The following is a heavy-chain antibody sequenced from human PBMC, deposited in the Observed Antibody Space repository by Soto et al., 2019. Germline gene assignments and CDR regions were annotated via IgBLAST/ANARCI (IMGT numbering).Heavy chain of an antibody. J-gene: IGHJ6*03. D-gene: IGHD6-13*01. Sequence: GGSLRLSCAASGFTFDDYAMHWVRQAPGKGLEWVSGISWNSGSIGYADSVKGRFTISRDNAKNSLYLQMNSLRAEDTALYYCAKSAAGTKVNYYYMDVWGKGTTVTVSS. V-gene: IGHV3-9*01. CDR3: AKSAAGTKVNYYYMDV. CDR2: ISWNSGSI. CDR1: GFTFDDYA.